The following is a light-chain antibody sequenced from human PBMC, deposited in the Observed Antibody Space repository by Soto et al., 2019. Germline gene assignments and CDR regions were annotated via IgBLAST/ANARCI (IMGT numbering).Light chain of an antibody. CDR1: SSDVGGYNY. CDR2: EVT. J-gene: IGLJ3*02. V-gene: IGLV2-14*01. Sequence: QSALTQPASVSGSPGQSITISCTGTSSDVGGYNYVSWYQHHPGKAPKLMIYEVTNRPSGVSNRFSGSKSGNTASLTISGLQAEDEADYYCSSYTTSSTWVFGGGTKLTAL. CDR3: SSYTTSSTWV.